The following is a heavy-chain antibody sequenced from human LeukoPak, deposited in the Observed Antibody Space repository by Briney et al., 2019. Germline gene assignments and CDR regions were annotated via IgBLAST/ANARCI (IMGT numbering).Heavy chain of an antibody. D-gene: IGHD3-10*01. Sequence: AGGSLRLSCAASGFTFSSYEMNWVRPVPGKGLEWVSYISSSGSTIYYADSVKGRFTISRDNAKNSLYLQMNSLRAEDTAVYYCARGLTMVRGVIRAPNRTPFDYWGQGTLVTVSS. CDR2: ISSSGSTI. V-gene: IGHV3-48*03. J-gene: IGHJ4*02. CDR3: ARGLTMVRGVIRAPNRTPFDY. CDR1: GFTFSSYE.